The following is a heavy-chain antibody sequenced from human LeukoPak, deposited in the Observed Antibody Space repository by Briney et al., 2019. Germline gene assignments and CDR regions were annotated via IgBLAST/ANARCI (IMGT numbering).Heavy chain of an antibody. CDR1: GGTFISYA. CDR2: IIPIFGTA. Sequence: SVKVSCKASGGTFISYAISWVRQAPGQGLEWMGGIIPIFGTANYAQKFQGRVTITADESTSTAYMELSSLRSEDTAVYYCARDLAYCGGDCYSDYWGQGTLVTVSS. D-gene: IGHD2-21*02. CDR3: ARDLAYCGGDCYSDY. J-gene: IGHJ4*02. V-gene: IGHV1-69*13.